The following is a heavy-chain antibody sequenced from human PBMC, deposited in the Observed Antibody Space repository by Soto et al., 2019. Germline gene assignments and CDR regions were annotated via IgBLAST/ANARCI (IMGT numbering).Heavy chain of an antibody. V-gene: IGHV1-18*01. CDR3: XXXXXXXCHDY. CDR2: ISAYNGNT. Sequence: QVQLVQSGAEVKKPGASVKVSCXXXGXXFTSYGISWVRQAXGQGLEWMGWISAYNGNTNYAQKLQGRVTMTTDTSTSTAYMELRSLRSXDXXXXXXXXXXXXXCHDYWGQGTLVTVSS. J-gene: IGHJ4*02. CDR1: GXXFTSYG.